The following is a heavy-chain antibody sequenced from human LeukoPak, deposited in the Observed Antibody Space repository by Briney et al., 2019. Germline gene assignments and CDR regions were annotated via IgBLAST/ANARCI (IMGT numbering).Heavy chain of an antibody. CDR1: GYSFASSW. V-gene: IGHV5-51*01. J-gene: IGHJ6*03. D-gene: IGHD2-8*01. CDR2: IYPDDSDT. CDR3: ARHGHCTNGVCYSNYYYHMDV. Sequence: HGESLKISCKGSGYSFASSWIGWVRQMPGKGLEWMGIIYPDDSDTRYSPFFEGQITISVDKSISTAYLQWSSLKASDTAVYYCARHGHCTNGVCYSNYYYHMDVWGKGTTVTVSS.